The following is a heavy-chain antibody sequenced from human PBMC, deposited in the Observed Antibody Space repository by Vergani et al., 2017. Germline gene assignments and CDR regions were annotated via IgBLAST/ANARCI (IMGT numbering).Heavy chain of an antibody. CDR3: ARAIRFLAFIDAFDI. CDR1: GGSISSSSYY. D-gene: IGHD3-3*01. V-gene: IGHV4-39*02. Sequence: QLQLQESGPGLVKPSETLSLTCTVSGGSISSSSYYWGWISQPPGKGLEWIGSIYYSGSTYYNPSLKSRVTISVDTSKNSLYLQMNSLRAEDTAVYYCARAIRFLAFIDAFDIWGQGTMVTVSS. CDR2: IYYSGST. J-gene: IGHJ3*02.